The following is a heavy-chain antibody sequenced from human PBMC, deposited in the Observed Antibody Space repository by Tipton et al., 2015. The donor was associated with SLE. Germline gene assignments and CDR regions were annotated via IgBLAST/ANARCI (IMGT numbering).Heavy chain of an antibody. V-gene: IGHV3-23*03. CDR1: GFTFNDYA. CDR2: IYSGGGT. J-gene: IGHJ4*02. Sequence: GSLRLSCAASGFTFNDYAMSWVRQAPGKGLEWVSVIYSGGGTSYADSVMGRFTISRDNSENTLYLQMNSLRGEDTAVYFCAKGLQQWHTYYFDYWGQGNLVTVSS. CDR3: AKGLQQWHTYYFDY. D-gene: IGHD6-19*01.